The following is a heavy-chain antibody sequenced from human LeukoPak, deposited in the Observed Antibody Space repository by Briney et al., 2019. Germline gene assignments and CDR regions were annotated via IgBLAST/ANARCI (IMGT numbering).Heavy chain of an antibody. V-gene: IGHV4-59*01. CDR2: IYYSGST. D-gene: IGHD5-18*01. J-gene: IGHJ5*02. Sequence: SETLSLTCTVSGGSISSYYWSWIRQPPGKGLEWIGYIYYSGSTNCNPSLKSRVTISVDTSKNQFSLKLSSVTAADTAVYCCARMLADTAMVNWFDPWGQGTLVTVSS. CDR1: GGSISSYY. CDR3: ARMLADTAMVNWFDP.